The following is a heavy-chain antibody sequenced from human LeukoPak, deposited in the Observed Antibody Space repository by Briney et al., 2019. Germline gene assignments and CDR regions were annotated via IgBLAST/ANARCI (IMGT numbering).Heavy chain of an antibody. CDR3: ARVRDIVATMTIDY. J-gene: IGHJ4*02. D-gene: IGHD5-12*01. CDR1: GFTFSSYA. CDR2: ISGSGGST. V-gene: IGHV3-23*01. Sequence: LTGGSLRLSCAASGFTFSSYAMSWVRQAPGKGLEWVSAISGSGGSTYYADSVKGRFTISRDNAKNSLYLQMNSLRAEDTAVYYCARVRDIVATMTIDYWGQGTLVTVSS.